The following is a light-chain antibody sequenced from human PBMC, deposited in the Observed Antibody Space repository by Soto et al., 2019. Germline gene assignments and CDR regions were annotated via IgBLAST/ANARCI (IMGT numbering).Light chain of an antibody. J-gene: IGKJ5*01. CDR2: GAS. V-gene: IGKV3-20*01. CDR3: QQHGGSPIT. CDR1: QSVSSSY. Sequence: EIVLTQSPGTLSLSPGERATLSWRASQSVSSSYLAWYQQKPGQAPRLLIYGASSRATGIPDRFSGSGSGTDFTLTISRLEPEDFAVYYCQQHGGSPITFGQGTRLEIK.